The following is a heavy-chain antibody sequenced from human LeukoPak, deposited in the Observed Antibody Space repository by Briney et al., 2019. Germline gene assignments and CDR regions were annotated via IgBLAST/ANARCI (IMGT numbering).Heavy chain of an antibody. CDR2: IKEDGSEK. CDR3: ARDSGWFRFDY. J-gene: IGHJ4*02. Sequence: PGGSLRLSCVDSGTTFSRYWMSWVRQAPGKGLEWVANIKEDGSEKYYVDSVKGRFTISRDNAKNSLYLQMNSLRAEDTAMYYCARDSGWFRFDYWGQGTLVTVSS. V-gene: IGHV3-7*03. CDR1: GTTFSRYW. D-gene: IGHD6-13*01.